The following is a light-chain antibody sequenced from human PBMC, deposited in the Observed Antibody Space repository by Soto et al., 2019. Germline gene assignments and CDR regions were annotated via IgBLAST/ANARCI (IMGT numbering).Light chain of an antibody. V-gene: IGKV3-15*01. CDR2: GAS. CDR1: QSVSGN. CDR3: QQYNNWLTWT. Sequence: EIVMTQSPATLSVSPGERATLSCRASQSVSGNSAWYQQKPGQAPRLLIYGASTRATGIPARFSGSGSGTEFTLTISSLQSEDFAVYDCQQYNNWLTWTFGHGTKVEIK. J-gene: IGKJ1*01.